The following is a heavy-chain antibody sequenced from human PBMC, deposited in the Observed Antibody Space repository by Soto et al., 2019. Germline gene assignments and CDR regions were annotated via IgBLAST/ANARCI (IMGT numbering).Heavy chain of an antibody. CDR2: ITGDGSAT. Sequence: GGSLRVSCAASGFTFSSNWMFWVRQVPGKGPLWISYITGDGSATSYADSVKGRFTVSRDNAKNIVYLQMNSLRIEDSAVYYCIRVEGFTKWSPDWGPGTVVTVSS. CDR3: IRVEGFTKWSPD. CDR1: GFTFSSNW. D-gene: IGHD2-15*01. V-gene: IGHV3-74*01. J-gene: IGHJ4*02.